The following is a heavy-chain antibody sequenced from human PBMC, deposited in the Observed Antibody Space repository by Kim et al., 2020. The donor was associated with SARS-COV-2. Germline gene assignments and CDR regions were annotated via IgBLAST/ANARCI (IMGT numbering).Heavy chain of an antibody. D-gene: IGHD6-19*01. CDR3: ARVLEGYSSGWYEDY. V-gene: IGHV4-59*01. J-gene: IGHJ4*02. Sequence: PSLKSRVTISVDTSKNQFSLKLSSVTAADTAVYDCARVLEGYSSGWYEDYWGQGTLVTVSS.